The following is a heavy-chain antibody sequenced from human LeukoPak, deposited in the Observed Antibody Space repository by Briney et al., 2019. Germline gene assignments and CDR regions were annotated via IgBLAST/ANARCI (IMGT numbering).Heavy chain of an antibody. Sequence: SETLSLTCAVYGGSFSGYYWSWIRQPPGKGLGWIGEINHSGSTNYNPSLKSRVTISVDTSKNQFSLKLSSVTAADTAVYYCARGRPLDTAMVSDPSPYYFDYWGQGTLVTVSS. V-gene: IGHV4-34*01. D-gene: IGHD5-18*01. J-gene: IGHJ4*02. CDR1: GGSFSGYY. CDR3: ARGRPLDTAMVSDPSPYYFDY. CDR2: INHSGST.